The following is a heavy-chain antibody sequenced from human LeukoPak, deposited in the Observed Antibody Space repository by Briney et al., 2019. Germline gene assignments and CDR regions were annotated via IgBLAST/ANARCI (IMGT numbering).Heavy chain of an antibody. CDR2: INHSGST. CDR3: ARGSRCSSTSCYYYYYYYGMDV. CDR1: GGSFSGYY. D-gene: IGHD2-2*01. J-gene: IGHJ6*02. V-gene: IGHV4-34*01. Sequence: SETLSLTCAVYGGSFSGYYWSWIRQPPGKGLEWIGEINHSGSTNYNLSLKSRVTISVDTSKNQFSLKLSSVTAADTAVYYCARGSRCSSTSCYYYYYYYGMDVWGQGTTVTVSS.